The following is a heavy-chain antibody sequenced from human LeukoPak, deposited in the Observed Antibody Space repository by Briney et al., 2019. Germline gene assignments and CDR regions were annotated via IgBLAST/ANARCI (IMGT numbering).Heavy chain of an antibody. J-gene: IGHJ4*02. CDR2: ISSSSSYI. D-gene: IGHD1-14*01. Sequence: PGGSLRLSCAASGFTFSSYRMNWVRQAPGKGLEWVSSISSSSSYIYYADSVKGRFTIYRDNAKNSLYLQIKTLRAEDTAVYYCAREDYNSLFFDYWGQGTLVTVSS. CDR1: GFTFSSYR. CDR3: AREDYNSLFFDY. V-gene: IGHV3-21*01.